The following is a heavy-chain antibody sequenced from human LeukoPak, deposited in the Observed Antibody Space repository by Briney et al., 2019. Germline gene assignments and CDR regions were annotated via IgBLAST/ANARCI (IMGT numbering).Heavy chain of an antibody. CDR1: GYTFTGYY. V-gene: IGHV1-18*04. J-gene: IGHJ5*02. D-gene: IGHD1-1*01. CDR3: AREWKSSFDP. Sequence: ASVKVSCKASGYTFTGYYMHWVRQAPGQGLEWMGWISVYNGKTNYAQKLQDRVTMTTDTSTSTAYMELRSLRSDDTAVYYCAREWKSSFDPWGQGTLVTVSS. CDR2: ISVYNGKT.